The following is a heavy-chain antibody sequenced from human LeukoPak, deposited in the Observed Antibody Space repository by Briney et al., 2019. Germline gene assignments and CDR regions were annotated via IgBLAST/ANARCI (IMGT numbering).Heavy chain of an antibody. D-gene: IGHD3-3*01. CDR2: INPSGGST. V-gene: IGHV1-46*01. J-gene: IGHJ4*02. CDR3: ARDASGNLEWLLYGIDY. CDR1: GYTFTSYY. Sequence: GASVKVSCKASGYTFTSYYMHWVRQAPGQGPEWMGIINPSGGSTSYEQKFQGRVTMTRDTSTSTVYMELSSLRSEDTAVYYCARDASGNLEWLLYGIDYWGQGTLVTVSS.